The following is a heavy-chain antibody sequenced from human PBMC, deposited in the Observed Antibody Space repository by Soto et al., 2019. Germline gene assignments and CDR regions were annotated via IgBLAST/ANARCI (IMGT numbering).Heavy chain of an antibody. CDR3: AKDEYNSGGYYYFDY. D-gene: IGHD6-19*01. CDR1: GFTFSSYA. CDR2: ISGSGGNT. J-gene: IGHJ4*02. Sequence: EVQLLESGGGLVQPGGSLRLSCAASGFTFSSYAMSWVRQAPGKGLEWVSGISGSGGNTYYADSVKGRFTISRDNSKNTLYLQMNRLRAEDTAVYYCAKDEYNSGGYYYFDYWGQGTLVTVSS. V-gene: IGHV3-23*01.